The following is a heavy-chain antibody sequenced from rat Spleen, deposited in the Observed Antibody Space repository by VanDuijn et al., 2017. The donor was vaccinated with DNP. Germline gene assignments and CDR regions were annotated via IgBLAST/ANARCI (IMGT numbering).Heavy chain of an antibody. CDR2: ISYDGGHT. CDR3: ARGGRSYFDY. V-gene: IGHV5-25*01. Sequence: EVQLVESGGGLVQPGRSMTVSCAASGFTFSNYYMAWVRQAPKKGLEWVAYISYDGGHTYYRDSVKGRFTISRDNAKNTQFLQMDSLRSEDTATYYCARGGRSYFDYWGQGVMVTVSS. CDR1: GFTFSNYY. J-gene: IGHJ2*01. D-gene: IGHD1-11*01.